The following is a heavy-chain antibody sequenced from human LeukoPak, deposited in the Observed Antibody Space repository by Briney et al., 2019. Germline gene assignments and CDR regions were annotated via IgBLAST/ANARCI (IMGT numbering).Heavy chain of an antibody. CDR2: ISSSGSYI. V-gene: IGHV3-21*01. CDR3: ARRPRVYYYGSGSRPYYFDY. J-gene: IGHJ4*02. CDR1: GFTFSSYN. Sequence: GGSLRLSCAASGFTFSSYNMNWVRQAPGKGLEWVSSISSSGSYIYYADSVKGRFTISRDNAKNSLYLQMNSLRAEDTAVYYCARRPRVYYYGSGSRPYYFDYWGQGTLVTVSS. D-gene: IGHD3-10*01.